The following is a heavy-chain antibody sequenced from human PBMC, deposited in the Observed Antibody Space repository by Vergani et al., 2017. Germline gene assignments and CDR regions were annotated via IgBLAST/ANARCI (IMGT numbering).Heavy chain of an antibody. CDR1: GFTFNHYA. J-gene: IGHJ6*02. D-gene: IGHD5-12*01. CDR2: ISGSGGST. V-gene: IGHV3-23*01. CDR3: AKANPRNSGYDYLYYYHAMDV. Sequence: EVQLLESGGDLVQPGGSLRLSCAASGFTFNHYAMNGVRQPPGRGREWVSGISGSGGSTYYAGSVKGRFTISRDSSKNTLYLQMNSLSAGDTAVYYCAKANPRNSGYDYLYYYHAMDVWGQGTTVTVSS.